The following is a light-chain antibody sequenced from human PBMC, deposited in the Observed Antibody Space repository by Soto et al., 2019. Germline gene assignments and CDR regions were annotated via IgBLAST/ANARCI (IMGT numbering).Light chain of an antibody. V-gene: IGKV1D-16*01. CDR1: QNINSW. CDR3: QQYNDYPIT. J-gene: IGKJ5*01. Sequence: DVQMTQSPSSLSASVGDRVTITCRASQNINSWVAWYQQKPGKAPKSLIYGASTLESGVPSRFSGSGSRTHFPLTISSLQPEDFATYYCQQYNDYPITFGQGTRLEIK. CDR2: GAS.